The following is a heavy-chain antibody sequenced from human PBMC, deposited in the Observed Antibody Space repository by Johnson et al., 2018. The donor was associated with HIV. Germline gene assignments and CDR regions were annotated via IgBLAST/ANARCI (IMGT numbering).Heavy chain of an antibody. V-gene: IGHV3-7*01. CDR1: GFTFSSYW. J-gene: IGHJ3*02. D-gene: IGHD6-19*01. CDR3: AKDREWLVPTPLDAFDI. CDR2: IKQDGREK. Sequence: VQLVESGGGLVQPGRSLRLSCAASGFTFSSYWMSWVRQAPGKGLEGVANIKQDGREKYEVDSVKGRFTTSRDNAKKTRYLQMNSLRAEDTGVYYCAKDREWLVPTPLDAFDIWGQGTMVTVSS.